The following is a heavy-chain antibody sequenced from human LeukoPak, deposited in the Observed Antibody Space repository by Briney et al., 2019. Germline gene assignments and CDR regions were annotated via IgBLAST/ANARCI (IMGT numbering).Heavy chain of an antibody. Sequence: AGGSLRLSCTASGFTFGEHVVSWVRQAPGKGLEWVGLIRSRTFRGTTENAASVEGRFTFSRDDSKSIAYLQMNSLKTEDTAVHYCTREDLYYYYMDVWGKGTTVTVSS. CDR2: IRSRTFRGTT. J-gene: IGHJ6*03. CDR1: GFTFGEHV. V-gene: IGHV3-49*04. CDR3: TREDLYYYYMDV.